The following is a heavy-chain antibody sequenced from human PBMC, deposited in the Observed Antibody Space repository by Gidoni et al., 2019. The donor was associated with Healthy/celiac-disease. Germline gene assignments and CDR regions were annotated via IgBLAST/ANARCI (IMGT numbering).Heavy chain of an antibody. Sequence: QLQLQESGPGLVKPSETLSLTCTVSGGSISSSSYYWGWIRQPPGKGLEWIGSIYYSGSTYYNPSLKSRVTIPVDTSKNQFSLKLSSVTAADTAVYYCARYGGFPYFDYWGQGTLVTVSS. CDR3: ARYGGFPYFDY. CDR1: GGSISSSSYY. D-gene: IGHD2-15*01. J-gene: IGHJ4*02. V-gene: IGHV4-39*01. CDR2: IYYSGST.